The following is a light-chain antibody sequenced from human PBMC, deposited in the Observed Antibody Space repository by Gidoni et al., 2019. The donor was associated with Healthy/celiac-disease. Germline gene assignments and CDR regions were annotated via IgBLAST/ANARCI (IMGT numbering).Light chain of an antibody. J-gene: IGLJ2*01. CDR2: DVS. CDR1: SRDVGGYNY. Sequence: QSAPTQPRSVSGSPGQSVTIPCTGTSRDVGGYNYVSWYQQHPGTAPKLMIYDVSKRPSGVPDRFSGSKSGNTASLTISGLQAEDEADYYCCSYAGSYTLVFGGGTKLTVL. CDR3: CSYAGSYTLV. V-gene: IGLV2-11*01.